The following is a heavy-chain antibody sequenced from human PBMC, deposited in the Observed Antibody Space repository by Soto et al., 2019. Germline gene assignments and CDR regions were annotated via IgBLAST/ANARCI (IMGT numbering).Heavy chain of an antibody. V-gene: IGHV3-30*18. CDR3: AKDGTYGDYGFFDY. CDR1: GFTFSSYG. D-gene: IGHD4-17*01. CDR2: ISYDGSNK. J-gene: IGHJ4*02. Sequence: PGGSLRLSCAASGFTFSSYGMRRVRQAPGKGLEWVAVISYDGSNKYYADSVKGRFTISRDNSKNTLYLQMNSLRAEDTAVYYCAKDGTYGDYGFFDYWGQGTLVTVSS.